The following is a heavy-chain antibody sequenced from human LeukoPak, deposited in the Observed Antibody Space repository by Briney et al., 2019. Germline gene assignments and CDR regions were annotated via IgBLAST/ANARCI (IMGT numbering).Heavy chain of an antibody. CDR3: AGLRGVVVTN. CDR1: GGSISSYY. J-gene: IGHJ4*02. Sequence: SETLSLTCNVSGGSISSYYWSWIRQPPGKGLEWIRYIYYSGSTNYNPSLKSRVTISVDTSKNQFSLKLSSVTAADTAVYYCAGLRGVVVTNWGQGTLVTVSS. CDR2: IYYSGST. D-gene: IGHD2-15*01. V-gene: IGHV4-59*01.